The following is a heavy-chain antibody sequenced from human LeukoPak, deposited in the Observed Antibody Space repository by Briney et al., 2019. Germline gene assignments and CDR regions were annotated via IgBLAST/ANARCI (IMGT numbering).Heavy chain of an antibody. CDR1: GYTFTGYY. Sequence: ASVKVSCKASGYTFTGYYMHWVRQAPGQGLEWMGWINPNSGGTNYAQKFQGRVTMTRDTSISTAYIELSRLRSDDTAVYYCARAFVPVYYYDSSGYNDAFDIWGQGTMVTVSS. CDR2: INPNSGGT. J-gene: IGHJ3*02. V-gene: IGHV1-2*02. D-gene: IGHD3-22*01. CDR3: ARAFVPVYYYDSSGYNDAFDI.